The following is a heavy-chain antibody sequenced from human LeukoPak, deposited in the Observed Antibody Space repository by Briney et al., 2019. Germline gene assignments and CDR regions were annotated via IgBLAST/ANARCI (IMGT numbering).Heavy chain of an antibody. V-gene: IGHV3-7*01. D-gene: IGHD4-17*01. CDR1: EFTFSSYW. J-gene: IGHJ4*02. CDR2: IKQDGGQI. Sequence: GGSLRLSCAASEFTFSSYWMSWVRQAPGKGLEWVANIKQDGGQIYYLESVKGRFTVSRDNAKNSLYLQMNSLRAEDTAVYHCARLGARQMLEYWGQGTLVTVSS. CDR3: ARLGARQMLEY.